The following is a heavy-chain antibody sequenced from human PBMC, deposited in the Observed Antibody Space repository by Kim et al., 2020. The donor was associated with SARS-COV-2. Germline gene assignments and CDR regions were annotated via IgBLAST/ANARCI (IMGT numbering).Heavy chain of an antibody. V-gene: IGHV5-51*01. J-gene: IGHJ6*02. CDR2: IYPGDSDT. CDR3: ARHARTQYYYGSGTYYGMDV. D-gene: IGHD3-10*01. CDR1: GYSFTSYW. Sequence: GESLKISCKGSGYSFTSYWIGWVRQMPGKGLEWMGIIYPGDSDTRYSPSFQGQVTISADKSISTAYLQWSSLKASYTAMYYCARHARTQYYYGSGTYYGMDVWGQGTTVTGSS.